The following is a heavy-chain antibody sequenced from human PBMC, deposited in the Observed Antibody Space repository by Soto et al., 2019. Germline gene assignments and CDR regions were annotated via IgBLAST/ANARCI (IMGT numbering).Heavy chain of an antibody. CDR1: GFTFKAYA. J-gene: IGHJ4*02. D-gene: IGHD4-4*01. CDR3: AKDEGTSSTVFDY. V-gene: IGHV3-23*01. Sequence: QLLESGGASVQPGGSLRLYCVASGFTFKAYAMGWVRQALGRGLEWVSSITATNGNTYYADSVRGRFTISRDNSRNSLFLQMNGLRPEDSALYYCAKDEGTSSTVFDYWGQGTRVTVPS. CDR2: ITATNGNT.